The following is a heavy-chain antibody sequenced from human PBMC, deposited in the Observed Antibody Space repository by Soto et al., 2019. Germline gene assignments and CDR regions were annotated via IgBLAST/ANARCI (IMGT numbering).Heavy chain of an antibody. CDR2: ISGSGGST. CDR1: GFTFTSYA. Sequence: HPGGSLRLSCAASGFTFTSYAMSWVRQAPGKGLEWVSAISGSGGSTYYADSVKGRFTISRDNSKNTLFLQMNSLRAEDTAVYYCAKDRYGDYAFDYWGQGTLVTVSS. V-gene: IGHV3-23*01. J-gene: IGHJ4*02. CDR3: AKDRYGDYAFDY. D-gene: IGHD4-17*01.